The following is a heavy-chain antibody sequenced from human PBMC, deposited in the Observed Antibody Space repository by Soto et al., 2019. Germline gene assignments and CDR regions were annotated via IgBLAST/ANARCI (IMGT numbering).Heavy chain of an antibody. CDR1: GGAFSSYA. V-gene: IGHV1-69*13. D-gene: IGHD2-8*02. Sequence: SVKVSCKASGGAFSSYAISWVRQAPGQGLEWMGGIIPILTTPNYAQKFQGRVTIVADESTTTVYMELSSLKFEDTAVYYCATSVGIAPTGEDGMDVWGQRTSVTSP. J-gene: IGHJ6*02. CDR2: IIPILTTP. CDR3: ATSVGIAPTGEDGMDV.